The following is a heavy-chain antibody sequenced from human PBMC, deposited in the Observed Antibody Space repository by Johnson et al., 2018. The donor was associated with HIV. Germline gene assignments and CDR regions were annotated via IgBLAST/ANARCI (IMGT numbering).Heavy chain of an antibody. V-gene: IGHV3-15*01. CDR2: IKSKTEGGTT. D-gene: IGHD3-22*01. J-gene: IGHJ3*02. CDR1: GLTFSNAW. CDR3: TTAGSSGSAHAFDI. Sequence: EKLVESGGGVVQPGKSLTLSCVASGLTFSNAWMSWVRQAPGKGLEWVGRIKSKTEGGTTDYAAPVKGRFTISRDDSKNTLFLQMNSLKIEDTATYYGTTAGSSGSAHAFDIWGQGTRVTVSS.